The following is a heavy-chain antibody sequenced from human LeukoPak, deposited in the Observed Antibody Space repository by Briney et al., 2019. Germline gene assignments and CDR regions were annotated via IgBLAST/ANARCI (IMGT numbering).Heavy chain of an antibody. Sequence: PGRSLRLSCAASGFTFSSYGMHWVRQAPGKGLESVAVIWYDGSNKYYADSVKGRFTIFRDNSKNTLYLQMNSLRAEDTAVYYCAKDFRRSITMIVVQTPLDYWGQGTLVTVSS. CDR2: IWYDGSNK. J-gene: IGHJ4*02. V-gene: IGHV3-33*06. D-gene: IGHD3-22*01. CDR3: AKDFRRSITMIVVQTPLDY. CDR1: GFTFSSYG.